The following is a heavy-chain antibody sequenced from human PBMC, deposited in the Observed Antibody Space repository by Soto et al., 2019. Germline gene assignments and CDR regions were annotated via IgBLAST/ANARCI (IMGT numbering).Heavy chain of an antibody. CDR3: ARGYHYYDSSGYYYGPASDFDY. Sequence: QVQLVESGGGVVQPGRSLRLSCAASGFTFSSYGMHWVRQAPGKGLEWVAVIWYDGSNKYYADSVKGRFTISRDNSKNTLYLQMNSLRAEDTDVYYCARGYHYYDSSGYYYGPASDFDYWGQGTLVTVSS. D-gene: IGHD3-22*01. V-gene: IGHV3-33*01. J-gene: IGHJ4*02. CDR2: IWYDGSNK. CDR1: GFTFSSYG.